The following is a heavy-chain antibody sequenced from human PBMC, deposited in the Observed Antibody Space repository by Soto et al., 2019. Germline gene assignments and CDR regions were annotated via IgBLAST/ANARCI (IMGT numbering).Heavy chain of an antibody. CDR1: GYTFTTYG. V-gene: IGHV1-18*01. CDR2: ISPYNGNT. J-gene: IGHJ4*02. D-gene: IGHD3-10*01. CDR3: ARVYGPLYFDY. Sequence: ASVKVSCKASGYTFTTYGLSWVRQAPGQGLEWMGWISPYNGNTKYGQKLQGRVTMTTDTSTNTAYMELTSLRSDDTAVYYCARVYGPLYFDYWGQGTLVTVSS.